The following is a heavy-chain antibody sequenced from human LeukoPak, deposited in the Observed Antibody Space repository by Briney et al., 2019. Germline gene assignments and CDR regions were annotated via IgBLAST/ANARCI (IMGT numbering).Heavy chain of an antibody. D-gene: IGHD6-13*01. Sequence: PGGSPRLSCAASGFTVSSNYMSWVRQAPGKGLEWVSVIYSGGSTYYADSVKGRFTISRDNSKNTLYLQMNSLRAEDTAFYYCAKRRGAAAYDAFDIWGQGTMVTVSS. CDR3: AKRRGAAAYDAFDI. V-gene: IGHV3-66*01. J-gene: IGHJ3*02. CDR2: IYSGGST. CDR1: GFTVSSNY.